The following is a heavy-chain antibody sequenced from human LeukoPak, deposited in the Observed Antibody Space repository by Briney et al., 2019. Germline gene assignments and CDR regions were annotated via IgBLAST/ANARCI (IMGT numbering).Heavy chain of an antibody. CDR2: ISSSSSTI. D-gene: IGHD1-26*01. CDR3: ARDQGGIVSY. CDR1: GFTFNNYG. Sequence: GGSLRLPCAASGFTFNNYGMSWVRQAPGKGLEWVSYISSSSSTIYYADSVKGRFTISRDKAKNSLYLQMNSLRAEDTAVYYCARDQGGIVSYWGQGTLVTVSS. V-gene: IGHV3-48*01. J-gene: IGHJ4*02.